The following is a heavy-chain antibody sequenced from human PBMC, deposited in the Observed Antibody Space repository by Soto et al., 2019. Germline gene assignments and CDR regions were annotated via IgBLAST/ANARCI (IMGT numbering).Heavy chain of an antibody. Sequence: GGSLRLSCTASGFTFGDYAMSWFRQAPGKGLEWVGFIRSKAYGGTTEYAASVKGRFTISRDDSKNIAYLQMNSLKTEDTAVNSCTRYGFCSGGSCYYPYYSGMAFGGKGTPVPVSS. J-gene: IGHJ6*04. V-gene: IGHV3-49*03. CDR3: TRYGFCSGGSCYYPYYSGMAF. CDR1: GFTFGDYA. CDR2: IRSKAYGGTT. D-gene: IGHD2-15*01.